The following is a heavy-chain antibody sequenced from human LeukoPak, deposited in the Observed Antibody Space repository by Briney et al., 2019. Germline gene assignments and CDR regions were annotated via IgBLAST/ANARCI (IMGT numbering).Heavy chain of an antibody. V-gene: IGHV3-33*08. CDR3: ARDDYGDYDLSGFDY. Sequence: GGSLRLSCAASGFSFSSYGMHWVRQAPGKGLEWVAVIGYDGSNKYYADSVKGRFTISRDNSKNTLYLQMNSLRAEDTAVYYCARDDYGDYDLSGFDYWGQGTLVTVSS. J-gene: IGHJ4*02. CDR2: IGYDGSNK. CDR1: GFSFSSYG. D-gene: IGHD4-17*01.